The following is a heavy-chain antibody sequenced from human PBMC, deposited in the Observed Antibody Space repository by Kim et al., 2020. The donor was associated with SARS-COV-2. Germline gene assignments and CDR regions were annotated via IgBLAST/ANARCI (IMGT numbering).Heavy chain of an antibody. Sequence: SETLSLTCAVYGGSFSGNYWSWIRQPPGKGLEWIGEINYSGRTNYNPSLKSRVTISVDTSKNQFSLKVSSVTAADAAVYYCARRRQRTAARDYYYMDVWGNGTTVTVSS. CDR3: ARRRQRTAARDYYYMDV. CDR2: INYSGRT. J-gene: IGHJ6*03. CDR1: GGSFSGNY. D-gene: IGHD6-25*01. V-gene: IGHV4-34*01.